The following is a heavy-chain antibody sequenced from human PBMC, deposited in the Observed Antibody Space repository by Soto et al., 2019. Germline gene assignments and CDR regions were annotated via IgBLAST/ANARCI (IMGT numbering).Heavy chain of an antibody. J-gene: IGHJ4*02. V-gene: IGHV1-2*02. D-gene: IGHD3-22*01. CDR1: GYSFIDYY. CDR2: ISPKSGGT. Sequence: QVQLVQSGAEVKKPGASVKVSCEASGYSFIDYYIHWVRQAPGQGFEWMGRISPKSGGTNYAQKFEGRVTMTWDTSLNTAYMELSSLKSDDTAVYYCARGGSGYTWFNEFWGQGTLVTVSS. CDR3: ARGGSGYTWFNEF.